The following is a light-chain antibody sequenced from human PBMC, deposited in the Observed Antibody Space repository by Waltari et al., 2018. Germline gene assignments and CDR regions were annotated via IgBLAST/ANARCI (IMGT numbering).Light chain of an antibody. V-gene: IGKV4-1*01. Sequence: DLVMTQSPDSLAVSLGERATIHCKSSQSVLYSSNNKNYLAWYQQKPGQPPKLLIYWASTRESGVPDRFSGSESGTDFTLTISSLQAEDVAVYYCQQYYTTPRTFGQGTKVEIK. CDR3: QQYYTTPRT. CDR2: WAS. J-gene: IGKJ1*01. CDR1: QSVLYSSNNKNY.